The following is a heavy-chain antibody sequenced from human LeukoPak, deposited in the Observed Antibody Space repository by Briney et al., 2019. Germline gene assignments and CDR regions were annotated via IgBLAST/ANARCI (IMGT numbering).Heavy chain of an antibody. Sequence: GASVKVSCKASGYTFTGYYMHWVRQAPGQGLERMGWINPNSGGTNYAQKFQGRVTMTRDTSISTAYMELSRLRSDDTAVYYCARDGRGLWFGELYDWFDPWGQGTLVTVSS. V-gene: IGHV1-2*02. CDR3: ARDGRGLWFGELYDWFDP. J-gene: IGHJ5*02. D-gene: IGHD3-10*01. CDR2: INPNSGGT. CDR1: GYTFTGYY.